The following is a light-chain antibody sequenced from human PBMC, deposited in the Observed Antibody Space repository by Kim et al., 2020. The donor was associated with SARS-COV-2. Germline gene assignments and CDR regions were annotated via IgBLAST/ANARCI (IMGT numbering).Light chain of an antibody. Sequence: DIQMTQSPSSMSASVGDRVTISCRASQDIYDWVAWYQQKPGKAPKLLISAASTLQSGVPSRFSGSGSGTDFTLTITNLQPEDFATYYCHQASACHTHVGRGTKREI. V-gene: IGKV1-12*01. J-gene: IGKJ4*01. CDR2: AAS. CDR1: QDIYDW. CDR3: HQASACHTH.